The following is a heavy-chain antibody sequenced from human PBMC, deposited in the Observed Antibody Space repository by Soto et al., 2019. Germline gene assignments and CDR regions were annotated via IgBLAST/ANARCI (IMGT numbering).Heavy chain of an antibody. CDR2: TNAGNGNT. D-gene: IGHD2-2*01. J-gene: IGHJ4*02. CDR1: GYTFTTYG. Sequence: ASVKVSCKASGYTFTTYGIHGVRQAPGQRFEWMGWTNAGNGNTRYSQKFQGRVTFSRDTSASTAYMELSSLRSEDTSVYYCARSSVPPYCSVPSCYSVDYCGQRILLSFSP. CDR3: ARSSVPPYCSVPSCYSVDY. V-gene: IGHV1-3*01.